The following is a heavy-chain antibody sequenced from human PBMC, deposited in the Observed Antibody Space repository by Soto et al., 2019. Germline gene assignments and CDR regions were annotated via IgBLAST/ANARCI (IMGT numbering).Heavy chain of an antibody. J-gene: IGHJ4*02. Sequence: QVQLQESGPGLVKPSQTLSLTCTVSGGSISSGGYYWSWIRQHPGQGLEWIGYIYYSGSTYYNPFLKSRVTISVDTSKNQFSLKLSSVTAADTAVYYCASFPLRNTVTTLTLNVDYWGQGTLVTVSS. CDR2: IYYSGST. V-gene: IGHV4-31*03. D-gene: IGHD4-17*01. CDR3: ASFPLRNTVTTLTLNVDY. CDR1: GGSISSGGYY.